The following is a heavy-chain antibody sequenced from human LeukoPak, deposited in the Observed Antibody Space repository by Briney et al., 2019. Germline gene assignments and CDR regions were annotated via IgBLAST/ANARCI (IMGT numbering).Heavy chain of an antibody. Sequence: PSETLSLTCTVSGGSVSSGSYYWTWIQQPPGKGLEWIGYIYYSATTNYNPSLKSRVTISVDTSNNHFSLKLSSVTAADTAVYYCARGSRGYSYGWGQGTLVTVSS. V-gene: IGHV4-61*03. D-gene: IGHD5-18*01. J-gene: IGHJ4*02. CDR1: GGSVSSGSYY. CDR2: IYYSATT. CDR3: ARGSRGYSYG.